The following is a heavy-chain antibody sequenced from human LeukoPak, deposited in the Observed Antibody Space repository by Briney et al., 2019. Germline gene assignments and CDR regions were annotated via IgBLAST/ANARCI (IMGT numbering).Heavy chain of an antibody. Sequence: GRSLRLSCAASGFTFSSYGMHWVRQAPGKRLEWVAVIWYDGSNKYYADSVKGRFTISRDNSKNTLYLQMNSLRAEDTAVYYCARDYYYGSGSYSGYWGQGTLVTVSS. CDR3: ARDYYYGSGSYSGY. J-gene: IGHJ4*02. D-gene: IGHD3-10*01. CDR1: GFTFSSYG. V-gene: IGHV3-33*01. CDR2: IWYDGSNK.